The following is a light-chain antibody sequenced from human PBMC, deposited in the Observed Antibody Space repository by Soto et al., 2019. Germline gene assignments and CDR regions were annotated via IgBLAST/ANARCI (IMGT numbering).Light chain of an antibody. CDR1: ESIGNY. Sequence: EVVLTQSPATLSLSPGERATLSCRASESIGNYLAWYQQKLGQAPKLLIYDASHRAIGIPGRFSGDGSGTHFTLIIRSLESEDFAVYYCQWRSDWPPRLTFGGGTKGEIK. V-gene: IGKV3-11*01. J-gene: IGKJ4*01. CDR3: QWRSDWPPRLT. CDR2: DAS.